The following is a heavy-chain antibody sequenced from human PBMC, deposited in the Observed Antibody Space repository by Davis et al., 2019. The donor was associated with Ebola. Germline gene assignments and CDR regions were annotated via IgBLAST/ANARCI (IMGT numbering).Heavy chain of an antibody. D-gene: IGHD1-26*01. J-gene: IGHJ6*02. Sequence: ASVKVSCKASGYTFTSYAMHWVRQAPGQRLEWMGWINAGNGNTKYSQKFQGRVTITRDTSASTAYMELSSLRSEDTAVYYCARDPVGRYYYGMDVWGQGTTVTVSS. CDR2: INAGNGNT. CDR3: ARDPVGRYYYGMDV. V-gene: IGHV1-3*01. CDR1: GYTFTSYA.